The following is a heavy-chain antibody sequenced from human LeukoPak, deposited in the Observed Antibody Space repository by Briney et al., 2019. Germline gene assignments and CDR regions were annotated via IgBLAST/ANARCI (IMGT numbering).Heavy chain of an antibody. CDR2: INPNSGGT. Sequence: ASVKVSCKASGYTFTGYYMHWVRQAPGQGLEWMGWINPNSGGTNYAQKFQGWVTTTRDTSISTAYMELSRLRSDDTAVYYCARASGYDFWSGYYSYYFDYWGQGTLVTVSS. D-gene: IGHD3-3*01. CDR1: GYTFTGYY. J-gene: IGHJ4*02. CDR3: ARASGYDFWSGYYSYYFDY. V-gene: IGHV1-2*04.